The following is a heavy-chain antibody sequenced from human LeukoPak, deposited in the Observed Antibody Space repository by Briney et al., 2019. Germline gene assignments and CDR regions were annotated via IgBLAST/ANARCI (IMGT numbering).Heavy chain of an antibody. V-gene: IGHV4-61*02. CDR1: GGSISSGSYY. CDR2: IYTSGST. D-gene: IGHD5-18*01. J-gene: IGHJ4*02. CDR3: ARDSGYSYVFDY. Sequence: SQTLSLTCTVSGGSISSGSYYWSWIRQPAGKGLEWIGRIYTSGSTNYNPSLNSRVTISVDTSKNQFSLKLSSVTAADTAVYFCARDSGYSYVFDYCGQGTLVTVSS.